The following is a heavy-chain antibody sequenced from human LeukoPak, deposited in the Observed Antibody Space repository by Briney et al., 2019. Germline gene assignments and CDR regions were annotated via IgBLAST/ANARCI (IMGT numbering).Heavy chain of an antibody. D-gene: IGHD4-17*01. CDR2: IKPDGGDS. Sequence: GGSLRLSCAASGFTFSAFWMSWVRQGPGKGLEWVASIKPDGGDSHHVDSVMGRFTISRDNAENLLYLQMNSLSAEDTAVYYCARLFGGVTTFDYWGQGALVTVSS. V-gene: IGHV3-7*01. CDR3: ARLFGGVTTFDY. J-gene: IGHJ4*02. CDR1: GFTFSAFW.